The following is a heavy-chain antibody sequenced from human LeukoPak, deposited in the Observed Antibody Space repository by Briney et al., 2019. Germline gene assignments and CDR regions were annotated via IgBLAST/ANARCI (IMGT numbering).Heavy chain of an antibody. CDR3: ARWYCSSIIFYAGSFDM. Sequence: ASVKDSCKSSGYTFTNYGISWVRQAPGQGLEWMGLIRPYNDYTNYAQKLKGRVTMTTDKSTRSGYMELGSLRSDDSVVYYCARWYCSSIIFYAGSFDMWGQGTMVTVSS. D-gene: IGHD2-2*01. V-gene: IGHV1-18*04. CDR2: IRPYNDYT. CDR1: GYTFTNYG. J-gene: IGHJ3*02.